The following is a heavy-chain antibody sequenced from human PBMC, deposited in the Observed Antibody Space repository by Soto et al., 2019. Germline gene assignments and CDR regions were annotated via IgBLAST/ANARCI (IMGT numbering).Heavy chain of an antibody. J-gene: IGHJ4*02. CDR1: GGTFSSYT. CDR3: ASFAVAGYFDY. V-gene: IGHV1-69*02. Sequence: QVQLVQSGAEVKKPGSSVKVSCKASGGTFSSYTISWVRQAPGQGLEWMGRMIPILGIANYAQKFQGRVTITADKSTSTAYMELSSLRSEDTAVYYCASFAVAGYFDYWGQGTLVTVSS. D-gene: IGHD6-19*01. CDR2: MIPILGIA.